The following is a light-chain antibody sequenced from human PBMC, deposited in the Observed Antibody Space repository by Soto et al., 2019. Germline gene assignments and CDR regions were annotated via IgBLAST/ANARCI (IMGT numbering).Light chain of an antibody. CDR2: GAS. CDR1: QSVSSNY. Sequence: EIVLTQSPGTLSLSPGERATLSCRASQSVSSNYLAWYQQKPGQAPRLLIYGASSRATGIPDRFSGSGSGTDFSLTISRLEPEDFAVYTSQQYDSSLITFGQGTRLEIK. CDR3: QQYDSSLIT. V-gene: IGKV3-20*01. J-gene: IGKJ5*01.